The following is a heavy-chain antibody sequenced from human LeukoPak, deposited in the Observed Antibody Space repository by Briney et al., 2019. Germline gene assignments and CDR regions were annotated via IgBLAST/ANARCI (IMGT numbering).Heavy chain of an antibody. J-gene: IGHJ4*02. D-gene: IGHD3-10*01. CDR3: AKDGTRPFYGSGSYYNYFDS. CDR1: GGSISSSSYY. V-gene: IGHV4-39*02. CDR2: INYSGST. Sequence: PSETLSLTCTVSGGSISSSSYYWGWIRQPPGKGLEWIGSINYSGSTYYNPSLKSRITISVAASKNQFSLKLSSVTAADTAVYFCAKDGTRPFYGSGSYYNYFDSWGQGTLVTVSS.